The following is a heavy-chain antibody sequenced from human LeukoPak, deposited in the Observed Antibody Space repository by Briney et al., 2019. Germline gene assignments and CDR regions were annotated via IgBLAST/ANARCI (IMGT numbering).Heavy chain of an antibody. D-gene: IGHD4-23*01. CDR1: GYTFTNYD. Sequence: ASVKVSCKASGYTFTNYDINWVRQATGQGLGWMGWMNPNSGNTGYAQKFQGRVTMTRNTSISTAYMELSSLRSEDTAVYYCARAGRSMGVVSLDGYWGQGTLVTVSS. J-gene: IGHJ4*02. V-gene: IGHV1-8*01. CDR2: MNPNSGNT. CDR3: ARAGRSMGVVSLDGY.